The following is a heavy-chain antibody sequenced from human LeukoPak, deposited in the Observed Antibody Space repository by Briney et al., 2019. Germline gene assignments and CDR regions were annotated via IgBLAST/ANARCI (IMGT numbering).Heavy chain of an antibody. Sequence: PGGSLRLSCVASGFTFSSHSMNWVRQAPGKGLEWVSSISSSSSFLYYADSVKGRVTIPRDNAKNSLYLEMNSLRAEDTAVYFCARDQQSWFSGSIDHWGRESWSPSPQ. CDR2: ISSSSSFL. J-gene: IGHJ4*02. CDR3: ARDQQSWFSGSIDH. D-gene: IGHD3-10*01. V-gene: IGHV3-21*01. CDR1: GFTFSSHS.